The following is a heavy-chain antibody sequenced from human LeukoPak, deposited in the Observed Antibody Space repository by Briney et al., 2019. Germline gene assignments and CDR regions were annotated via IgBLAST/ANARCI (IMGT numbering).Heavy chain of an antibody. CDR3: ARHASWYYSALGTSYRWFDP. J-gene: IGHJ5*02. V-gene: IGHV4-4*09. CDR2: ILITGTT. Sequence: SETLSLTCNVSGGSVTSSYWSWIRQTPGKGPEWIGDILITGTTNYNPSLQGRVTISVDASKNLFSLQLRSVTAADTAVYYCARHASWYYSALGTSYRWFDPGGQGIQVTV. CDR1: GGSVTSSY. D-gene: IGHD3-10*01.